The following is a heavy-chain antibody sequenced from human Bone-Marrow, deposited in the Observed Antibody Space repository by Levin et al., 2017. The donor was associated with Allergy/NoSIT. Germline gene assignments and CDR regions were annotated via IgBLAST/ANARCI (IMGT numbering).Heavy chain of an antibody. Sequence: PGGSLRLSCAASGFTFSDYWMHWVRQAPGKGLVWVARINSDGRITEYADSVKGRFTISRDNAKNMLYLQMSSLSADDTAVYFCARDQDDYGEPYFDFWGQGTLVTVSS. CDR1: GFTFSDYW. J-gene: IGHJ4*02. D-gene: IGHD4-17*01. CDR3: ARDQDDYGEPYFDF. V-gene: IGHV3-74*01. CDR2: INSDGRIT.